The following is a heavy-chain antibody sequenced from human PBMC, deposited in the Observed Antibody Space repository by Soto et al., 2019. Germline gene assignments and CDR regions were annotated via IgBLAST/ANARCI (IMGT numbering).Heavy chain of an antibody. CDR3: ARDGDYDILTGYPTRFDY. V-gene: IGHV1-18*01. CDR1: GYTLTSDG. D-gene: IGHD3-9*01. J-gene: IGHJ4*02. Sequence: ASVKGSCKASGYTLTSDGISWVRQAPGQGLEWMGWISAYNGNTNYAQKLQGRVTMTTDTSTSTAYMELRSLRSDDTAVYYCARDGDYDILTGYPTRFDYWGQGTLVTVSS. CDR2: ISAYNGNT.